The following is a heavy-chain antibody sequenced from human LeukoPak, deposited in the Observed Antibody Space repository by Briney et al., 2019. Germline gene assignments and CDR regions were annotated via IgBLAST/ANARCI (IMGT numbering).Heavy chain of an antibody. CDR2: ISTTSYYI. Sequence: PGGSLRLSCVASGFTLRSYGMNWVRQAPGKGLEWVSYISTTSYYIYYADSVKGRLTISRDDAKNSLYLQMNSLRAEDTAVYYCARDASGSSTGLIDSWGQGTLVTVSS. J-gene: IGHJ4*02. CDR3: ARDASGSSTGLIDS. V-gene: IGHV3-21*01. CDR1: GFTLRSYG. D-gene: IGHD1-26*01.